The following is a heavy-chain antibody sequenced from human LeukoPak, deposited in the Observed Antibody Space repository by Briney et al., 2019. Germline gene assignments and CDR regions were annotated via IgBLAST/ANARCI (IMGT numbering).Heavy chain of an antibody. CDR2: ISIGGGST. CDR3: AKDRVATTRSQYYFDY. CDR1: GFTFSSYA. D-gene: IGHD1-7*01. Sequence: GGSLRLSCAASGFTFSSYAMTWVRQAPGKGLEWVSAISIGGGSTNYADSVTGRFTISRDNSKNTLYLQMNSLRAEDTAVYYCAKDRVATTRSQYYFDYWGQGTLVTVSS. J-gene: IGHJ4*02. V-gene: IGHV3-23*01.